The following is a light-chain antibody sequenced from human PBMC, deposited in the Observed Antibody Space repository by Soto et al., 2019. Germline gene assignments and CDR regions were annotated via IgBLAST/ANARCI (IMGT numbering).Light chain of an antibody. V-gene: IGLV1-51*01. CDR2: DND. J-gene: IGLJ2*01. CDR1: SSNIGNNY. Sequence: QSVLTQPPSVSAAPGQKVTISCSGGSSNIGNNYVSWYQHLPGTAPKLLIYDNDKRPSGIPDRFSGSKSGTSATLGITGLQTGDEADYYCGTWHSGLRAAIFGGGTKLTVL. CDR3: GTWHSGLRAAI.